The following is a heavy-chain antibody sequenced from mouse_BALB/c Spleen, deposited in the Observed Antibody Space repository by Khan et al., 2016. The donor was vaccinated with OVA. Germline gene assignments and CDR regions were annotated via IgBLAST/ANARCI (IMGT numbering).Heavy chain of an antibody. Sequence: VQLQQSGAELVRSGASVKLSCTASGFNIKDYNMHWVNQRPEQGLQWIGWIDPENGDTEYAPKFQGKATMTADTSSNTAYLQFSTLTSEDTAVYYCNAFPYYYGGDGFAYWGQGTLVTVSA. CDR2: IDPENGDT. CDR1: GFNIKDYN. CDR3: NAFPYYYGGDGFAY. V-gene: IGHV14-4*02. J-gene: IGHJ3*01. D-gene: IGHD1-1*01.